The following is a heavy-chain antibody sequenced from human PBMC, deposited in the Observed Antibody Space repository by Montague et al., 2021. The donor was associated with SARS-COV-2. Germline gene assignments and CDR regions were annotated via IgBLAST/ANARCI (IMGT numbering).Heavy chain of an antibody. CDR1: GGSISSYY. CDR2: IYYSGST. Sequence: SETLSLTCTVSGGSISSYYWSWIRQPPGKGLEWIGYIYYSGSTNYNPSLKSRVTISLDTSKNQFSLKLESVTAADTAVYYCARGIYGPDAFDIWGQGTMVTVSS. V-gene: IGHV4-59*01. CDR3: ARGIYGPDAFDI. D-gene: IGHD3-10*01. J-gene: IGHJ3*02.